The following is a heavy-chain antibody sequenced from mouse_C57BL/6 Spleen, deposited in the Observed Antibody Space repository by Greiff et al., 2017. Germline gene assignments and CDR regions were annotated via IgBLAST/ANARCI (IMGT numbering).Heavy chain of an antibody. D-gene: IGHD2-3*01. CDR2: ISYDGSN. V-gene: IGHV3-6*01. J-gene: IGHJ3*01. Sequence: EVQLQESGPGLVKPSQSLSLTCSVTGYSITSGYYWNWIRQFPGNKLEWMGYISYDGSNNYNPSLKNRISITRDTSKNQFFLKLNSVTTEDTATYYCARNPSLYDGHAYWGQGTLVTVSA. CDR1: GYSITSGYY. CDR3: ARNPSLYDGHAY.